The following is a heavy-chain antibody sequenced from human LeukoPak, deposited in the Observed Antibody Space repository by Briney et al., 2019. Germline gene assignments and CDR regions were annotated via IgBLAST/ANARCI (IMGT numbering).Heavy chain of an antibody. D-gene: IGHD3-22*01. CDR1: GGSISNSDYY. CDR3: AKTRGRDQVDTGTSGYVNY. CDR2: INYRGST. V-gene: IGHV4-39*01. Sequence: PSETLSLTCTVSGGSISNSDYYWDWIRQPPGKGLEWIGSINYRGSTYYNPSLESRVTISVDTSKNQFSLKMSSVTAADTAVYYCAKTRGRDQVDTGTSGYVNYWGQGTLVSVSS. J-gene: IGHJ4*02.